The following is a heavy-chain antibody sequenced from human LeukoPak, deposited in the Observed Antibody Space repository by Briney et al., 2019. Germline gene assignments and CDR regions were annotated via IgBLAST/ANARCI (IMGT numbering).Heavy chain of an antibody. CDR3: ARLDAYCSGASCYFPY. CDR2: VYYSVST. Sequence: SETLSLTCTVSGGSISSTSFYWGGIRQPPGKGLEYIGSVYYSVSTDYSPSLKSRVTISVDTSKNQFFLKLSSVTAADTAVYYCARLDAYCSGASCYFPYWGQRTLVTVSS. J-gene: IGHJ4*02. V-gene: IGHV4-39*01. D-gene: IGHD2-15*01. CDR1: GGSISSTSFY.